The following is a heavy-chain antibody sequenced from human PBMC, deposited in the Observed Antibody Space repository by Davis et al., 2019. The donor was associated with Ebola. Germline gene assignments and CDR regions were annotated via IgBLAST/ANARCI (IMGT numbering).Heavy chain of an antibody. CDR1: GGSFSGYY. J-gene: IGHJ5*02. V-gene: IGHV4-34*01. Sequence: MPSETLPLTCAVYGGSFSGYYWSWIRQPPGKGLEWIGEINHSGSTNYNPSLKSRVTISVDTSKNQFSLKLSSVTAADTAVYYCARAAGRYCSGGSCYGGRRVNWFDPWGQGTLVTVSS. D-gene: IGHD2-15*01. CDR3: ARAAGRYCSGGSCYGGRRVNWFDP. CDR2: INHSGST.